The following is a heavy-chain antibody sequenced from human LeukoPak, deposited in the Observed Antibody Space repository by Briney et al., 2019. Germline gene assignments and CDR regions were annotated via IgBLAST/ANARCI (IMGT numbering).Heavy chain of an antibody. J-gene: IGHJ3*02. CDR2: ISYDGSNK. Sequence: GGSLRLSCAASGFTFSSYGMHWVRQAPGKGLEWVAVISYDGSNKYYADSVKGRFTISRDNSKNTLYLQMNSLRAEDTAVYYCAGDTPGAFDIWGQGTMVTVSS. CDR3: AGDTPGAFDI. CDR1: GFTFSSYG. D-gene: IGHD3-10*01. V-gene: IGHV3-30*03.